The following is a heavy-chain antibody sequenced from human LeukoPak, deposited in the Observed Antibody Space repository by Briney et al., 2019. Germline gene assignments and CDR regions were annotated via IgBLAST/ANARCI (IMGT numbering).Heavy chain of an antibody. Sequence: ASVKVSCKASGYTFTGHYMHWVRQAPGQGLEWMAWINPNSGGTNYAQKFQGRVTMTRDTSISTAYMELSRLTSDDTAVCYCARDRYRRTTNYDDSSGYTEVVDYWGQGTLVTVSS. CDR2: INPNSGGT. V-gene: IGHV1-2*02. CDR1: GYTFTGHY. D-gene: IGHD3-22*01. J-gene: IGHJ4*02. CDR3: ARDRYRRTTNYDDSSGYTEVVDY.